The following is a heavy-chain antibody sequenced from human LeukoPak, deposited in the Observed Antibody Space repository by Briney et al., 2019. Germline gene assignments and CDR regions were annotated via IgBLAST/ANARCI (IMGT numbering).Heavy chain of an antibody. J-gene: IGHJ4*02. Sequence: GGSLRLSCAASGLTFSSFSMNWVRQAPGKGLEWVSSISSSGTYIYYADSVKGRFTISRDNAKNSLYLHMNSLRAEDTAVYYCARDYGGSSPFDYWGQGTLVTVSS. D-gene: IGHD4-23*01. CDR1: GLTFSSFS. CDR3: ARDYGGSSPFDY. CDR2: ISSSGTYI. V-gene: IGHV3-21*01.